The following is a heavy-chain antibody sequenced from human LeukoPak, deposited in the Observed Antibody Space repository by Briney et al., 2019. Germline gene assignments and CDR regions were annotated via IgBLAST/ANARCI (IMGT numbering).Heavy chain of an antibody. CDR1: GFIFTHHA. D-gene: IGHD3-10*01. Sequence: GRSLRLSCAASGFIFTHHAIHWVRQGAGEGLEWLGVTSYDGKNIHYSASAEGRFTIFRDNSKNTVYLQVNNVRPEDTAIYFCARDEYNNYGSGGWFDPWGLGTLVTVSS. CDR2: TSYDGKNI. CDR3: ARDEYNNYGSGGWFDP. J-gene: IGHJ5*02. V-gene: IGHV3-30*01.